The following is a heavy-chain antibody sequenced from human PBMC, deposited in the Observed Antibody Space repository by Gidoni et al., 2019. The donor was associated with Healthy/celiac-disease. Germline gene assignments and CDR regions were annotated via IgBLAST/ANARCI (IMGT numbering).Heavy chain of an antibody. Sequence: QVQLQESGPGLVKPSQTLSLTCTVPGGSIRRGGYYWSWIRQHPGKGLEWIGYIYYSGSTYYNPSLKSRVTISVDTSKNQFSLKLSSVTAADTAVYYCARDHPDILTGYTWFDPWGQGTLVTVSA. CDR3: ARDHPDILTGYTWFDP. D-gene: IGHD3-9*01. J-gene: IGHJ5*02. CDR2: IYYSGST. V-gene: IGHV4-31*03. CDR1: GGSIRRGGYY.